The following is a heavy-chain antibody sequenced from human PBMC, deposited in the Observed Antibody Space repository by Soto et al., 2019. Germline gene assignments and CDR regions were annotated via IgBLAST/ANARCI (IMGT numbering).Heavy chain of an antibody. CDR2: IFSNDEK. Sequence: SGPTLVNPTETLTLTCTVSGFSLSNARMGVSWIRQPPGKALEWLAHIFSNDEKSYSTSLKSRLTISKDTSKSQVVLTMTNMDPVDTATYYCARIIYGVYDYYYYYYMDVWGKGTTVTVSS. V-gene: IGHV2-26*01. D-gene: IGHD4-17*01. CDR3: ARIIYGVYDYYYYYYMDV. J-gene: IGHJ6*03. CDR1: GFSLSNARMG.